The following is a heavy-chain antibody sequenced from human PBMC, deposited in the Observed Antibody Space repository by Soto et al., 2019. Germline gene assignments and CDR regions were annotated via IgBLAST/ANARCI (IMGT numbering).Heavy chain of an antibody. J-gene: IGHJ4*02. D-gene: IGHD3-9*01. CDR1: GGSISSGDYY. CDR3: ASLNHHYDILTGYQSAFDY. Sequence: SETLSLTCTVSGGSISSGDYYWSWIRQPPGKGLEWIGYIYYSGSTYYNPSLKSRVTISVDTSKNQFSLKLSSVTAADTAVYYCASLNHHYDILTGYQSAFDYWGQGTLVTVSS. V-gene: IGHV4-30-4*01. CDR2: IYYSGST.